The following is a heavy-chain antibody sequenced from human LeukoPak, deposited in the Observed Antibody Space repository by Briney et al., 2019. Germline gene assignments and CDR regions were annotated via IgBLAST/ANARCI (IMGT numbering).Heavy chain of an antibody. D-gene: IGHD4-23*01. V-gene: IGHV3-74*01. Sequence: GGSLRLSCAASGFSFRSHWMHWVRQAPAKGLVWVSRTDSDGSDISYADSVKGRFTISRDNAKNTLYLQMDSLRVEDTAVYYCARGRPHGNDYWGQGTLVTVSS. J-gene: IGHJ4*02. CDR1: GFSFRSHW. CDR2: TDSDGSDI. CDR3: ARGRPHGNDY.